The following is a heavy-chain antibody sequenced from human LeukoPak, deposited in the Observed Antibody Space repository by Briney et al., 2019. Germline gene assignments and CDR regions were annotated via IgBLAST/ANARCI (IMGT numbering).Heavy chain of an antibody. V-gene: IGHV1-46*01. D-gene: IGHD4-11*01. J-gene: IGHJ4*02. CDR3: ASTPPYHIYSNYYFDY. Sequence: VASVKVSCKASGYTFTSNYIHWVRQAPGQGLEWMGMIYPRDGSTSYAQKFQGRVTMTRDTSTSTVYMELSSLRSEDTAVYYCASTPPYHIYSNYYFDYWGQGTLVTVSS. CDR2: IYPRDGST. CDR1: GYTFTSNY.